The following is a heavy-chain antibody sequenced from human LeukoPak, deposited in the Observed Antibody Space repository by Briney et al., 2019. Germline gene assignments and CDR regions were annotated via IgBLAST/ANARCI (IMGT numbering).Heavy chain of an antibody. CDR2: ISSSSSYI. D-gene: IGHD6-6*01. Sequence: PGGSLRLSCAVSGFTFSRYSINWVRQAPGKGLEWVSSISSSSSYIYYADSVKGRFTISRDNAKNSLYLQMNSLRAEDTAVYYCARVYSSSSGLNYWGQGTLVTVSS. V-gene: IGHV3-21*01. CDR1: GFTFSRYS. J-gene: IGHJ4*02. CDR3: ARVYSSSSGLNY.